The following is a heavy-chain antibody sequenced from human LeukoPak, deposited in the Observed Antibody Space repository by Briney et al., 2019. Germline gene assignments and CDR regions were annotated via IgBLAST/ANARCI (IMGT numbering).Heavy chain of an antibody. CDR2: ISGSGGST. CDR1: GFTFSGYA. CDR3: AKRYALTFGGVTNP. D-gene: IGHD3-16*01. Sequence: PGGSLRLSCAASGFTFSGYAMSWVRQAPGKGLEWVSAISGSGGSTYYADSVKGRFTISRDNSKNTLYLQMNSLRAEDTAVYYCAKRYALTFGGVTNPWGQGTLVTVSS. J-gene: IGHJ5*02. V-gene: IGHV3-23*01.